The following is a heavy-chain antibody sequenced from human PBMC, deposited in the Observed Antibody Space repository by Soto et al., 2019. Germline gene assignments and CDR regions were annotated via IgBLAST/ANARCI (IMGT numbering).Heavy chain of an antibody. CDR3: ARVGGVIADDAFDI. J-gene: IGHJ3*02. CDR1: GFTFDDYG. CDR2: INWNGGST. D-gene: IGHD3-16*02. V-gene: IGHV3-20*01. Sequence: EVQLVESGGGVVRPGGSLRLSCAASGFTFDDYGMSWVRQAPGKGLEWVSGINWNGGSTGYADSGKGRFTISRDNAKNSLYLQMNSLRAGDTALYHRARVGGVIADDAFDIWGQGTIVTVSS.